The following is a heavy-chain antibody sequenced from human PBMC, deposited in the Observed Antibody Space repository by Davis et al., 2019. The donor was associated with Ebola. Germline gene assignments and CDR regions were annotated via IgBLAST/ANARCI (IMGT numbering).Heavy chain of an antibody. D-gene: IGHD3-10*01. CDR2: ISYDGSNK. J-gene: IGHJ6*02. Sequence: PGGSLRLSCAASGFTFSSYGMHWVRQAPGKGLEWVAVISYDGSNKYYADSVKGRFTISRDNSKNTLYLQMNSLRAEDTAVYYCAKSGSGSYYNPYYYYGMDVWGQGTTVTVSS. V-gene: IGHV3-30*18. CDR3: AKSGSGSYYNPYYYYGMDV. CDR1: GFTFSSYG.